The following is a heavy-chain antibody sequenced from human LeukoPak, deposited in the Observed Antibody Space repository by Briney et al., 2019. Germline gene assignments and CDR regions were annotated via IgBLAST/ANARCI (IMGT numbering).Heavy chain of an antibody. CDR3: ASLGRNVDTAMDTDY. J-gene: IGHJ4*02. CDR1: GGSFGGYY. V-gene: IGHV4-34*01. Sequence: SKTLSLTCAVYGGSFGGYYWSWIRQPPGKGLEWIGEINHSGSTNYNPSLKSRVTISVDTSKNQFSLKLSSVTAADTAVYYCASLGRNVDTAMDTDYWGQGTLVTVSS. D-gene: IGHD5-18*01. CDR2: INHSGST.